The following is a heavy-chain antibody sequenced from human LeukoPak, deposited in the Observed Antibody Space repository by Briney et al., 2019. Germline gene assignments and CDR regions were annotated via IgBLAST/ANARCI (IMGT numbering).Heavy chain of an antibody. D-gene: IGHD3-16*01. Sequence: SETLSLTCAVYGGSFSGYYWSWIRQHPGMGLEWIGYIYYSGSTYYNPSLKSRVTISVDTSKNQFSLKLSSVTAADTAVYYCARMGGPGDWFDPWGQGTLVTVSS. J-gene: IGHJ5*02. CDR3: ARMGGPGDWFDP. CDR1: GGSFSGYY. CDR2: IYYSGST. V-gene: IGHV4-31*11.